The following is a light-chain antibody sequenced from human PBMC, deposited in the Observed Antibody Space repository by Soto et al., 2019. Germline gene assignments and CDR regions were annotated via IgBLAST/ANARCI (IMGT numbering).Light chain of an antibody. CDR3: MQGIQLPRT. Sequence: DIGMTQSPLSLSVTPGQPASISCKSSQSLLYVDGKTYLYWYLQKSGQPPQLLIYEVFNRISGVPDRFSGSGSGKDFTLKISRVEAEDVGVYYCMQGIQLPRTFGQGTKVEIK. V-gene: IGKV2D-29*01. CDR2: EVF. J-gene: IGKJ1*01. CDR1: QSLLYVDGKTY.